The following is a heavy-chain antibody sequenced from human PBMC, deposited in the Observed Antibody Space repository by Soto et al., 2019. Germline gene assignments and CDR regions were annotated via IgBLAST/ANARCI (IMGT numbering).Heavy chain of an antibody. CDR1: GFTFSSYA. Sequence: GGSLRLSCAASGFTFSSYAMSWVRQAPGKGLEWVSAISGSGGSTYYADSVKGRFIISRDNSKNTLYLQMNSLRAEDTAVYYCAKDPSYCSGGSCYYFDYWGQGTLVTVSS. CDR2: ISGSGGST. D-gene: IGHD2-15*01. J-gene: IGHJ4*02. CDR3: AKDPSYCSGGSCYYFDY. V-gene: IGHV3-23*01.